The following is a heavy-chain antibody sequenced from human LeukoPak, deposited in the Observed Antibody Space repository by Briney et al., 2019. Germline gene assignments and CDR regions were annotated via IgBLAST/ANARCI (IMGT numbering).Heavy chain of an antibody. Sequence: GGSLRLSCAASGFTFSSYGMSWVRQAPGKGLEWVSAISTSGGSTYYADSVKGRFTISRDNAKNTLYLQMNSLRAEDTAVYYCARLAVAGTGVYWGQGTLVTVSS. J-gene: IGHJ4*02. V-gene: IGHV3-23*01. D-gene: IGHD6-19*01. CDR3: ARLAVAGTGVY. CDR2: ISTSGGST. CDR1: GFTFSSYG.